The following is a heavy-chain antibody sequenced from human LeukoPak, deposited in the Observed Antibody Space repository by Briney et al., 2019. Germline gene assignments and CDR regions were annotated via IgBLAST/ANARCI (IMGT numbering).Heavy chain of an antibody. CDR3: ARYCSSTSCYMGRAFDI. Sequence: SETLSLTCAVSGGSINSNNWWSWVRQPPGKGLEWIGEIYHSGSTNYNPSLKSRVTISVDKSKKQFSLKLSSVTAADTAVYYCARYCSSTSCYMGRAFDIWGQGTMVTVSS. D-gene: IGHD2-2*02. J-gene: IGHJ3*02. CDR1: GGSINSNNW. V-gene: IGHV4-4*02. CDR2: IYHSGST.